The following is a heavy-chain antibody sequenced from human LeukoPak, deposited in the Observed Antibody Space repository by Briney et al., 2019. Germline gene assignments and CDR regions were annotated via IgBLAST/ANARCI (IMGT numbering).Heavy chain of an antibody. J-gene: IGHJ4*02. D-gene: IGHD4/OR15-4a*01. Sequence: YPGGSLRLSCAASGFTFSDHEIDWVRQAPGKGLKLVARTRNKVNSCTTAYAASVTCRFTVSRDDSSNSVYLQMNSLKIEDTAVYYCARSMYGEGRRIIDFDYWGQGSLLTVSS. CDR3: ARSMYGEGRRIIDFDY. V-gene: IGHV3-72*01. CDR1: GFTFSDHE. CDR2: TRNKVNSCTT.